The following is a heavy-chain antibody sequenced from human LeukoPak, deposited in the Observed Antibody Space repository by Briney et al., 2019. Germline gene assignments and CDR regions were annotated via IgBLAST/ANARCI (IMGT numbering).Heavy chain of an antibody. CDR2: INSDGSST. V-gene: IGHV3-74*01. CDR1: GFTFSSYW. Sequence: GGSLRLSCAASGFTFSSYWMHWVRHAPGRGLVWVSRINSDGSSTSYADSVKGRFTISRDNAKNTLYLQMNSLRAEDTAVYYCARDCSSTSCYLDYWGQGTLVTVSS. J-gene: IGHJ4*02. CDR3: ARDCSSTSCYLDY. D-gene: IGHD2-2*01.